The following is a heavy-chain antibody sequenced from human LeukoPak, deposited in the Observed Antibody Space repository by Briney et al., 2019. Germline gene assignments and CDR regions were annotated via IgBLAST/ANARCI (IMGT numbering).Heavy chain of an antibody. CDR3: ARDGSYATEYFQH. D-gene: IGHD1-26*01. CDR2: IKQDGSEK. CDR1: GFTFSSYW. V-gene: IGHV3-7*01. J-gene: IGHJ1*01. Sequence: GGSLRLSCAASGFTFSSYWMSWVRQTPGKGLEWVANIKQDGSEKYYVDSVKGRFTISRDNAKNSLYLQMNSLRAEDTAVYYCARDGSYATEYFQHWGQGTLVTVSS.